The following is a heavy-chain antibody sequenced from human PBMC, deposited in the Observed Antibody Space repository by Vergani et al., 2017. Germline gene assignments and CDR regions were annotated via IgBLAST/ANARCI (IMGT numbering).Heavy chain of an antibody. J-gene: IGHJ4*02. CDR2: IYPGDSDT. CDR3: ARSSDIVVVPAAIGDY. D-gene: IGHD2-2*01. Sequence: EVQLVQSGAEVKKPGESLKISCKGSGYSFTSYWIGWVRQMPGKGLEWMGIIYPGDSDTRYSPSFQGQVTISADKSISTAYLQWSSLKASDTAMYYYARSSDIVVVPAAIGDYWGQGTLVTVSS. V-gene: IGHV5-51*03. CDR1: GYSFTSYW.